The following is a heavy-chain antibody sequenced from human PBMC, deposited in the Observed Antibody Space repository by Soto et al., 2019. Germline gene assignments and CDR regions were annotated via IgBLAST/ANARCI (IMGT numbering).Heavy chain of an antibody. J-gene: IGHJ6*02. CDR2: IYYSGST. Sequence: SETLSLTCTVSGGSISSYYWSWIRQPPGKGLEWIGYIYYSGSTNYNPSLKSRVTISVDTSKNQFSLKLSSVTAADTAVYYCARGRGSGSSFYYSGMDVCGQGTTVTVYS. D-gene: IGHD3-10*01. V-gene: IGHV4-59*01. CDR3: ARGRGSGSSFYYSGMDV. CDR1: GGSISSYY.